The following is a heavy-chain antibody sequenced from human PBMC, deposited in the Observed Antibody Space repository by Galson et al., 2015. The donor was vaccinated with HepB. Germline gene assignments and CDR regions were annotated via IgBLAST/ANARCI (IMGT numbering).Heavy chain of an antibody. CDR1: GFTFSNCA. J-gene: IGHJ4*02. D-gene: IGHD4-17*01. Sequence: SLRLSCAASGFTFSNCAMHWVRQAPGKGLEWVATISFDESKEFYAESVKGRFTISRDNSQNTLFLQMNSLGGGDTAVYYCAKDRSYGDYSYVFGYWGQGALVTVSS. CDR3: AKDRSYGDYSYVFGY. V-gene: IGHV3-30*18. CDR2: ISFDESKE.